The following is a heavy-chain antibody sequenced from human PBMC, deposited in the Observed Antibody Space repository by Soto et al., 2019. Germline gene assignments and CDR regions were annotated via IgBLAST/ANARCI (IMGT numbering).Heavy chain of an antibody. CDR1: GVTFSGHS. Sequence: PVGSPRVPWAAVGVTFSGHSSHWVRQAPGKGLEWVSSISSSSSYIYYADSVKGRFTISRDNAKNSLYLQMNSLRAEDTAVYYCAFLGATTPYWGQGTLVTVSS. D-gene: IGHD1-26*01. J-gene: IGHJ4*02. V-gene: IGHV3-21*01. CDR2: ISSSSSYI. CDR3: AFLGATTPY.